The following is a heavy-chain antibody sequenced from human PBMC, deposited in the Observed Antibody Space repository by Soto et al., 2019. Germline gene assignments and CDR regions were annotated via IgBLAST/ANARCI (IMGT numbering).Heavy chain of an antibody. CDR1: GFTFSSYA. CDR3: AKYSSSYYFDY. J-gene: IGHJ4*02. CDR2: ISGSGGST. V-gene: IGHV3-23*01. Sequence: GGSLRLSCAASGFTFSSYAMSWVHQAPGKGLEWVSAISGSGGSTYYADSVKGRFTISRDNSKNTLYLQVNSLRAEDTAVYYCAKYSSSYYFDYWGQGTLVTVSS. D-gene: IGHD6-6*01.